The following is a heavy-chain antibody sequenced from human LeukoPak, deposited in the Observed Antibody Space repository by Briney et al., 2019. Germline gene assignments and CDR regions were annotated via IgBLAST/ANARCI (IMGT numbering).Heavy chain of an antibody. CDR1: GYTFTSYY. V-gene: IGHV1-46*01. J-gene: IGHJ6*03. Sequence: ASVKVSCKASGYTFTSYYMHWVRQAPGQGLEWMGIINPSGGSTSYAQKFQGRVTMTRDMSTSTVYMELSRLRSDDTAVYYCARDRVLMVRGVPIYYYYYMDVWGKGTTVTISS. D-gene: IGHD3-10*01. CDR2: INPSGGST. CDR3: ARDRVLMVRGVPIYYYYYMDV.